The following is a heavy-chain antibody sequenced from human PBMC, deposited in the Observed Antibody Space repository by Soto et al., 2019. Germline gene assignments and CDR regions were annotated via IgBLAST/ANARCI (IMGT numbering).Heavy chain of an antibody. D-gene: IGHD1-26*01. Sequence: EVQLVESGGDLVQPGGSLTLACAASGFTFGSDWMSWVRQTPGKGLEWVANIRGDGSDKYYVDSVKGRFTISRDNAKKALLLHMNNLRAEDAAVYYWAMGGATVSLGFDSWGQGTLVTVSS. J-gene: IGHJ4*02. CDR1: GFTFGSDW. V-gene: IGHV3-7*04. CDR3: AMGGATVSLGFDS. CDR2: IRGDGSDK.